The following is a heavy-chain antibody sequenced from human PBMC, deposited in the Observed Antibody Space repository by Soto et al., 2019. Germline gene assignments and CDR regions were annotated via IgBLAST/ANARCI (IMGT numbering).Heavy chain of an antibody. Sequence: QVQLQQWGAGLLKPSETLSLTCAVYGGSFSGYYWSWIRQPPGKGLEWIGEINHSGSTNYNPSLKGRVPKSVDTSKNQFSLKLSSVTAADTAVYYCARRGGTKKQRINWFDPWGQGTLVTVSS. CDR3: ARRGGTKKQRINWFDP. V-gene: IGHV4-34*01. D-gene: IGHD1-1*01. CDR1: GGSFSGYY. J-gene: IGHJ5*02. CDR2: INHSGST.